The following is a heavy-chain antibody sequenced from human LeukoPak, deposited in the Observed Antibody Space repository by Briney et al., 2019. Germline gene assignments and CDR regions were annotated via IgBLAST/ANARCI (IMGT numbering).Heavy chain of an antibody. D-gene: IGHD5-18*01. J-gene: IGHJ4*02. Sequence: PGGSLRLSCAASGFTFSSYCMNWVRQAPGKGLEWVSSISSSSSYIYYADSVKGRFTISRDNAKNTLYLQMNSLRAEDTAVYYCARDLDSYGSYWGQGTLVTVSS. CDR3: ARDLDSYGSY. CDR2: ISSSSSYI. V-gene: IGHV3-21*04. CDR1: GFTFSSYC.